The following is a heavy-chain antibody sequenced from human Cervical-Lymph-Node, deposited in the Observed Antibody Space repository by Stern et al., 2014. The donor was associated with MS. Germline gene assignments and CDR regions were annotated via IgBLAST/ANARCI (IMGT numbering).Heavy chain of an antibody. CDR1: GLTFEDYA. J-gene: IGHJ4*02. CDR3: AGHGVPWRTGTYNY. Sequence: EVQLVESGGGLVQPGRSLRLSCATSGLTFEDYAMFWIRQAPGKGLEVVSGIDWNGESLAYADSVKGRFTISRDNAKNSLYLQMNSLRPEDTALYYCAGHGVPWRTGTYNYWGQGTLVTVSS. CDR2: IDWNGESL. D-gene: IGHD3-10*01. V-gene: IGHV3-9*01.